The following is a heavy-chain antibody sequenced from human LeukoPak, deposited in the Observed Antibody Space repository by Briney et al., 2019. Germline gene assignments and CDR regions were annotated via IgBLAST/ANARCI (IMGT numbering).Heavy chain of an antibody. CDR3: ARVWSGYYFDY. CDR2: ISAYNGNT. D-gene: IGHD3-3*01. V-gene: IGHV1-18*01. J-gene: IGHJ4*02. Sequence: ASVKVSCKASGGTFSSYAISWVRQAPGQGLEWMGWISAYNGNTNYAQKLQGRVTMTTDTSTSTAYMELRSLRSDDTAVYYCARVWSGYYFDYWGQGTLVTVSS. CDR1: GGTFSSYA.